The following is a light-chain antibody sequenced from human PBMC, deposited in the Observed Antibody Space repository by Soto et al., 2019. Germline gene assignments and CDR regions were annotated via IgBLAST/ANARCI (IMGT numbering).Light chain of an antibody. V-gene: IGKV3-20*01. CDR1: QSISSSY. Sequence: EIVLTQSPGTVSLSPGERATLSCRASQSISSSYLAWYQQKPGQAPRLLIYGASTRATGIPDRFSGSGSGTDFTLTIRRLEPEDFAVYYCQQYGTSPPNTFGPGTKVDI. J-gene: IGKJ3*01. CDR2: GAS. CDR3: QQYGTSPPNT.